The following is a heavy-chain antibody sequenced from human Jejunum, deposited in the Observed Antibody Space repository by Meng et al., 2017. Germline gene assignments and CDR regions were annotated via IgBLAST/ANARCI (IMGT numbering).Heavy chain of an antibody. Sequence: GESLKISCAASGFTFSSNYMSWVRRAPGKGLEWVSAIGRGTDTYHADSVKGRFTMSRDKSKNTLYLEMNGLRAEDTALYCCAKHLRGSDTFDYWGQGTLVTVSS. V-gene: IGHV3-23*01. CDR3: AKHLRGSDTFDY. J-gene: IGHJ4*02. CDR1: GFTFSSNY. D-gene: IGHD1-26*01. CDR2: IGRGTDT.